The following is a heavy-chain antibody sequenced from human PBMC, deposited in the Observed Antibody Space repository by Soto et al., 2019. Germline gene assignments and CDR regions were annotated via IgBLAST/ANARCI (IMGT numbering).Heavy chain of an antibody. CDR2: IYWDDDN. CDR1: GFPLSTSEVA. V-gene: IGHV2-5*02. CDR3: AHRDRASGGLFDH. D-gene: IGHD3-10*01. Sequence: QITLKESGPTLVKPTQTLTLTSTFSGFPLSTSEVAVGWTRQPPGKPLEWLSVIYWDDDNRSSPSLRNRLTITKDTSKNQVVLTMTNLDPVDTATYYCAHRDRASGGLFDHWGQGILVTVSS. J-gene: IGHJ4*02.